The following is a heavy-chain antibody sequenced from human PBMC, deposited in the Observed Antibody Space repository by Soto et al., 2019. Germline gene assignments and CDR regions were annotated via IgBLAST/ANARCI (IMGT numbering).Heavy chain of an antibody. CDR2: IYYSGST. Sequence: QLQLQESGPGLVKPSETLSLTCTVSGGSISSSSYYWGWIRQPPGKGLEWIGSIYYSGSTYYNPSLKSRVTISVDTSKNQFSLKLSSVTAADTAVYYCARHRDSGWARYNWFDPWGQGTLVTVSS. V-gene: IGHV4-39*01. D-gene: IGHD6-19*01. CDR3: ARHRDSGWARYNWFDP. J-gene: IGHJ5*02. CDR1: GGSISSSSYY.